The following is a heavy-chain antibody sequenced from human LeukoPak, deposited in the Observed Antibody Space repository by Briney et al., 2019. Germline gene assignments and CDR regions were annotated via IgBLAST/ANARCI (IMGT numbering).Heavy chain of an antibody. CDR1: GFTFSSYA. CDR2: ITTTGGRT. J-gene: IGHJ4*02. D-gene: IGHD2/OR15-2a*01. CDR3: VSFYETY. Sequence: GGSLRLSCAASGFTFSSYAMSWVRQAPGKGLEWVSAITTTGGRTYYADSVKGRFTISKDNAKNTVYLQMNSLRAEDTAVYYCVSFYETYWGRGTLVTASS. V-gene: IGHV3-23*01.